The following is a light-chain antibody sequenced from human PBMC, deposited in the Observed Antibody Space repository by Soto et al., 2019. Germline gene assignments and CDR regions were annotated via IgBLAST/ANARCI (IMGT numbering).Light chain of an antibody. V-gene: IGKV3-20*01. CDR2: GVS. Sequence: IVLTQSPGTLSLSPWERATLSCRASQTGSNSYLAWYQQKSGQAPRLLIYGVSTRATGTPDRFSGSGSGTEFTLTIRRLEPEDFAVYFCQHYVYPQWTFGPGTKVDI. CDR1: QTGSNSY. J-gene: IGKJ1*01. CDR3: QHYVYPQWT.